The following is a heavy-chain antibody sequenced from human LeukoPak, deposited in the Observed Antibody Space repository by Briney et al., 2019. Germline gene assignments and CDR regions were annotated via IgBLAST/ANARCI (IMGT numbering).Heavy chain of an antibody. D-gene: IGHD2-15*01. Sequence: SQTLSLTCSVSGGSISSAGNYWTWLRHHPGKGLEWIGYIYYSGSTYYNPSLESRVTISVDTSKSQFSLKLNSVTAAGTAVYYCARARQVVRYGMDVWGQGTTVTVSS. CDR3: ARARQVVRYGMDV. J-gene: IGHJ6*02. V-gene: IGHV4-31*03. CDR1: GGSISSAGNY. CDR2: IYYSGST.